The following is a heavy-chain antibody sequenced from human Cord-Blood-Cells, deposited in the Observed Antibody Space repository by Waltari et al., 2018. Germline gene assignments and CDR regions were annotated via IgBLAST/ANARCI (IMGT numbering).Heavy chain of an antibody. D-gene: IGHD3-9*01. J-gene: IGHJ4*02. CDR3: AKELRYFDWLLTYFDY. CDR1: GFTFSSYA. CDR2: ISGSGGST. V-gene: IGHV3-23*01. Sequence: EVQLLESGGGLVQPGGSLRLSCAASGFTFSSYAMSLVRPAPGKGLEWVSAISGSGGSTYYADSVKGRFTISRDNSKNTLYLQMNSLRAEDTAVYYCAKELRYFDWLLTYFDYWGQGTLVTVSS.